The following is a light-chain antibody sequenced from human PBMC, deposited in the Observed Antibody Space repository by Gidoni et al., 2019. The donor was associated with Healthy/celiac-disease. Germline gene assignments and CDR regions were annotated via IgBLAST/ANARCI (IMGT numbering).Light chain of an antibody. Sequence: SALTQPASVSGSPGQSITISCTGTSSDVGGYNDVPWYQQHPGKAPKLMIYDVSNRPSGVSNRFSGSKSGNTAALTISGLQAEDEADYYCSSYTSSSTLVFGGGTKLTVL. J-gene: IGLJ2*01. CDR1: SSDVGGYND. CDR2: DVS. CDR3: SSYTSSSTLV. V-gene: IGLV2-14*01.